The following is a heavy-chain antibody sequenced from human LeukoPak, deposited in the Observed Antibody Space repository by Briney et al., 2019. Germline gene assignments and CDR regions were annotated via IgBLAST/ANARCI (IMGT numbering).Heavy chain of an antibody. Sequence: PGGSLRLSCAASGFTFSSYSMNWVRQAPGKGLEWVSSISSSSSYIYYADSVKGRFTISRDNAKNSLYLQMNSLRAEDTAVYYCARASTGPCSSSSFDYWGQGTLVTVSS. D-gene: IGHD6-13*01. CDR3: ARASTGPCSSSSFDY. CDR2: ISSSSSYI. J-gene: IGHJ4*02. V-gene: IGHV3-21*01. CDR1: GFTFSSYS.